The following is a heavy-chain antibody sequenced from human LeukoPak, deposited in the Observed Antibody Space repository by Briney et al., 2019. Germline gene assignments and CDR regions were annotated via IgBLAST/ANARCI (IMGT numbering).Heavy chain of an antibody. CDR2: IIPIFGTA. CDR3: ARGTRDSSGYYYVDP. Sequence: AASVKVSCKASGGTFSSYAISWVRQAPGQGLEWMGGIIPIFGTANYAQKFQGRVTITADESTSTAYMELSSLRSEDTAVYYCARGTRDSSGYYYVDPWGQGTLVTVSS. V-gene: IGHV1-69*13. CDR1: GGTFSSYA. D-gene: IGHD3-22*01. J-gene: IGHJ5*02.